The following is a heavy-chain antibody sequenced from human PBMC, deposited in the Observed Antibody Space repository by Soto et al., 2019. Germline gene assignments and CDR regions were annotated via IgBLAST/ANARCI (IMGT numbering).Heavy chain of an antibody. J-gene: IGHJ6*02. CDR1: GFTFSRYN. CDR3: ARDSYYSFSTGHYYYGMDV. D-gene: IGHD3-9*01. CDR2: IKKDGREK. V-gene: IGHV3-7*01. Sequence: PGGSLRLSCEASGFTFSRYNMNWVRQAPGKGLEWVANIKKDGREKYYVDSGKGRFTISRDNAKNSLYLQMNSLRVEDTAVYYCARDSYYSFSTGHYYYGMDVWAQGSTVTVS.